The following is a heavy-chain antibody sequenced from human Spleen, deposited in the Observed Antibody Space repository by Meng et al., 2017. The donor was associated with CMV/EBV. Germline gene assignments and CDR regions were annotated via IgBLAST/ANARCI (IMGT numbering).Heavy chain of an antibody. Sequence: SETLSLTCTVSGGSISSSSYYWGWIRQPPGKGLEWIGSIYYSGSTYYNPSLKSRVTISVDTSKNQFSLKLSSVTAADTAVYYCARESVVDTIYYFDYWGQGTLVTVSS. CDR3: ARESVVDTIYYFDY. J-gene: IGHJ4*02. V-gene: IGHV4-39*07. D-gene: IGHD5-12*01. CDR1: GGSISSSSYY. CDR2: IYYSGST.